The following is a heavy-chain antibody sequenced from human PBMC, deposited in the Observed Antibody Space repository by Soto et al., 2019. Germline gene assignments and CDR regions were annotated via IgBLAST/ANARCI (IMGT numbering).Heavy chain of an antibody. CDR2: ISSSSSYI. J-gene: IGHJ4*02. D-gene: IGHD5-12*01. CDR1: GFTFSSYS. V-gene: IGHV3-21*01. Sequence: GGSLRLSCAASGFTFSSYSMNWVRQAPGKGLEWVSSISSSSSYIYYADSVKGRFTISRDNAKNSLYLQMNSLRAEDTAVYYCARDRGDGYNTYYFDYWGQGTLVTVSS. CDR3: ARDRGDGYNTYYFDY.